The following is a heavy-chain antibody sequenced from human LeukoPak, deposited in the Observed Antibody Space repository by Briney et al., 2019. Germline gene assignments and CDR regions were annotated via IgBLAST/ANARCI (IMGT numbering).Heavy chain of an antibody. CDR2: ISFSGRST. CDR1: GFTFSDYA. J-gene: IGHJ4*02. V-gene: IGHV3-23*01. CDR3: ARDRSSLGLWFGELRN. D-gene: IGHD3-10*01. Sequence: PGGSLILSCAVSGFTFSDYAMSWVRQAPGKGLEWVLGISFSGRSTNYADSVKGRFIISRDNSNNTLYLQMNSLRAEDTAVYYCARDRSSLGLWFGELRNWGQGTLVTVSS.